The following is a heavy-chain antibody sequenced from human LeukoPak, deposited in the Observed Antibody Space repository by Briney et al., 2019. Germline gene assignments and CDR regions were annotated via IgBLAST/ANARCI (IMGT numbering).Heavy chain of an antibody. D-gene: IGHD2-21*01. Sequence: PGGSLRLSCAASGFTISTYAMTWVRQAPGKGLEWVSSITSSGATTYYADSVKGRFTISRDISKNTLYLQMNSLRAEDTAVYYCATAPTEDGDGSSPGYWGQGTLVTVSS. V-gene: IGHV3-23*01. CDR1: GFTISTYA. CDR3: ATAPTEDGDGSSPGY. CDR2: ITSSGATT. J-gene: IGHJ4*02.